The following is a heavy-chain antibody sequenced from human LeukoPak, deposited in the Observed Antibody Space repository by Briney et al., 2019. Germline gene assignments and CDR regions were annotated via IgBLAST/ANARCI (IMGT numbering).Heavy chain of an antibody. Sequence: GESLKISCKGSGYSFTSYWIGWVRQMPGKGLEWMGIIYPGDSDTRYSPSFQGQVTISADKSISTAYLQWSSLKASDTAMYYCARGPIAAQPLGDAFDIWGQGTMVTVSS. J-gene: IGHJ3*02. V-gene: IGHV5-51*01. CDR3: ARGPIAAQPLGDAFDI. CDR2: IYPGDSDT. CDR1: GYSFTSYW. D-gene: IGHD6-6*01.